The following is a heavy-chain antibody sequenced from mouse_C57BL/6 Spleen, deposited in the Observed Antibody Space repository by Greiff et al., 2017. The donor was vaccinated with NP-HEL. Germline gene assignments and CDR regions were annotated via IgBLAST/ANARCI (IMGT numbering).Heavy chain of an antibody. CDR1: GYTFTSYD. Sequence: QVQLQQSGPELVKPGASVKLSCKASGYTFTSYDINWVKQRPGQGLEWIGWIYPRDCSTKYNEKFKGKATLTVDTSSSTAYMELHSLTSEDSAVYFCARCDTTVVATDVWGTGTTVTVSS. CDR2: IYPRDCST. V-gene: IGHV1-85*01. D-gene: IGHD1-1*01. J-gene: IGHJ1*03. CDR3: ARCDTTVVATDV.